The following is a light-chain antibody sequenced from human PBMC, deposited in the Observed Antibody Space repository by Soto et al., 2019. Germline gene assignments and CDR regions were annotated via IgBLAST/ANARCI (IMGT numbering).Light chain of an antibody. CDR3: QHYNSYSEA. CDR1: QSFSTY. J-gene: IGKJ1*01. V-gene: IGKV1-27*01. CDR2: GIS. Sequence: DIQMTQSPSTLSASVGDRVTITCRASQSFSTYLAWYQQKPGKVPKLLISGISTLQSGVPSRFSGSGYGTEFTLTISSLQPDDFATYYCQHYNSYSEAFGQGTKVDIK.